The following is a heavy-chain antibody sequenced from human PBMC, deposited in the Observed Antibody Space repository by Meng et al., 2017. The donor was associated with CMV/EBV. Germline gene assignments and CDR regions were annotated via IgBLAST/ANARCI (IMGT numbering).Heavy chain of an antibody. CDR3: AAEHRY. CDR2: IKQDGSEK. J-gene: IGHJ4*02. V-gene: IGHV3-7*01. D-gene: IGHD1/OR15-1a*01. Sequence: SCKASGYTFTSYDINWVRQAPGKGLEWVANIKQDGSEKYYVDSVKGRFTISRDNAKNSLYLQMNSLRAEDTAVYYCAAEHRYWGQGTLVTVSS. CDR1: GYTFTSYD.